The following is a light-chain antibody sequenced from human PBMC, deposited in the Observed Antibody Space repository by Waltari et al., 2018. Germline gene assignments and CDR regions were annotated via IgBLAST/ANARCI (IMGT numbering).Light chain of an antibody. CDR3: CSYTTSNTFV. CDR1: SSDVGSYNF. Sequence: QSALTQPASVSGSPGQSITISCTGTSSDVGSYNFVTWYQQHPGKAPKLMIYEATKRPSGVSNGFSGSKSGNTASLTISGLQAEDEADYYCCSYTTSNTFVFGGGTKLTVL. J-gene: IGLJ2*01. CDR2: EAT. V-gene: IGLV2-23*02.